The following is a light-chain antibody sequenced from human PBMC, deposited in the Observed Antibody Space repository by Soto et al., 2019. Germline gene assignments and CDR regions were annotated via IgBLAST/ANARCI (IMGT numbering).Light chain of an antibody. CDR2: AAS. CDR1: QSISSN. CDR3: QQSCRASPWT. J-gene: IGKJ1*01. V-gene: IGKV1-39*01. Sequence: DIQMTQSPSSLSASVGDRVTITCLARQSISSNLNWYQQKPGKAPKLLIYAASSLQSGVPSRFGGSGSGTDFNLSISDLQPEDFASYYCQQSCRASPWTFGRGSKVEV.